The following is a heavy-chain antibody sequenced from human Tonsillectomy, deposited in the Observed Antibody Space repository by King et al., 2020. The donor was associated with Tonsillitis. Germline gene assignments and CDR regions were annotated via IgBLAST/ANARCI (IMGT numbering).Heavy chain of an antibody. Sequence: VQLVESGGGLVQPGGSLRLSCAASAFTFSVYWMSWVRQAPGKGLEWVANIKQDGSEKYYVDSVKGRFTISRDNAKNSLYLQMNSLRAEDTAVYYCARDLTYYDTLTGYYNGAFDIWGQGTMVTVYS. J-gene: IGHJ3*02. CDR1: AFTFSVYW. CDR2: IKQDGSEK. CDR3: ARDLTYYDTLTGYYNGAFDI. D-gene: IGHD3-9*01. V-gene: IGHV3-7*01.